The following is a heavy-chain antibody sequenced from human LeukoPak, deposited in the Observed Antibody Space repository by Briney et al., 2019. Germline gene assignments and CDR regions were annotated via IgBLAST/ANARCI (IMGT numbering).Heavy chain of an antibody. CDR3: ARGYTGWFGP. J-gene: IGHJ5*02. CDR2: INHSGST. CDR1: GGSFSGYY. Sequence: PSETLSLTCAVYGGSFSGYYWSWIRQPPGKGLEWIGEINHSGSTNYNPSLKSRVTISVDTSKNQFSLKLSSVTAADTAVYYCARGYTGWFGPWGQGTLVTVSS. D-gene: IGHD2-2*02. V-gene: IGHV4-34*01.